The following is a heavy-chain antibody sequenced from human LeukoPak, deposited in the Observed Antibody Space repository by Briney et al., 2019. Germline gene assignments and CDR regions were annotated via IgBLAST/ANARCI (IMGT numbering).Heavy chain of an antibody. Sequence: PSETLSLTCTVSGGSISSYYWSWIRQPPGKGLEWIGYIYYSGSTNYNPSLKSRVTISVDTSKNQFSLKLSSVTAADTAVYYCARGLRRVTTTPFDFWGQGTLVTVSS. CDR3: ARGLRRVTTTPFDF. CDR2: IYYSGST. D-gene: IGHD4-17*01. J-gene: IGHJ4*02. V-gene: IGHV4-59*01. CDR1: GGSISSYY.